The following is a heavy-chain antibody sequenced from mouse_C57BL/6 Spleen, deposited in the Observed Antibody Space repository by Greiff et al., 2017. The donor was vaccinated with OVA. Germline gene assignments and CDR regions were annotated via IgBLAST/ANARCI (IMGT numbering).Heavy chain of an antibody. CDR3: TTSLLPFAY. CDR1: GFNIKDDY. D-gene: IGHD2-1*01. J-gene: IGHJ3*01. V-gene: IGHV14-4*01. CDR2: IDPENGDT. Sequence: VQLKESGAELVRPGASVKLSCTASGFNIKDDYMHWVKQRPEQGLEWIGWIDPENGDTEYASKFQGKATITADTSSNTAYLQLSSLTSEDTAVYYCTTSLLPFAYWGQGTPVTVSA.